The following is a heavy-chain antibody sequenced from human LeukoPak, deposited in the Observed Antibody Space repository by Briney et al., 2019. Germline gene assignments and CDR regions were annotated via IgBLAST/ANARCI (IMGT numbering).Heavy chain of an antibody. CDR1: GYSFISYW. CDR3: ARLPYCSSATCHNNWFDS. D-gene: IGHD2-2*01. CDR2: IYPGDSDT. V-gene: IGHV5-51*01. J-gene: IGHJ5*01. Sequence: GESLKISCKGSGYSFISYWLGWVRQMPGKGLEWMGIIYPGDSDTRYSPSFQGQATISADKSISTAYLQWSSLKASDTAMYYCARLPYCSSATCHNNWFDSWGQGTLVTVSS.